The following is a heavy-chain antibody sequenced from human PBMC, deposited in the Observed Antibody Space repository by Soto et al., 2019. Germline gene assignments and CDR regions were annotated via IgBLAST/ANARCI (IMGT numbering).Heavy chain of an antibody. V-gene: IGHV1-8*01. Sequence: WASVKVSCKASGYTFTSYDINWVRQATGQGLEWMGWMNPNSGNTGYAQKFQGRVTMTRNTSISTAYMELSSLRSEDTAVYYCARGLSYDFWSGYYLNFDYWGQGTLVTVSS. CDR2: MNPNSGNT. CDR1: GYTFTSYD. D-gene: IGHD3-3*01. CDR3: ARGLSYDFWSGYYLNFDY. J-gene: IGHJ4*02.